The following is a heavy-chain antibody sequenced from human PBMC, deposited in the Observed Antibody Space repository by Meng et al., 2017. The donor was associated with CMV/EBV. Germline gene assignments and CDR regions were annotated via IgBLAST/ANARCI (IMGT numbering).Heavy chain of an antibody. D-gene: IGHD1-26*01. CDR1: GFTFSSYA. CDR2: ISGSGGST. V-gene: IGHV3-23*01. Sequence: GESLKISCAASGFTFSSYAMSWVRQAPGKGLEWVSAISGSGGSTYYADSVKGRFTISRDNSKNTLCLQMNSLRAEDTAVYYCAKVGAVAGSYESPFGYWGQGTLVTVSS. CDR3: AKVGAVAGSYESPFGY. J-gene: IGHJ4*02.